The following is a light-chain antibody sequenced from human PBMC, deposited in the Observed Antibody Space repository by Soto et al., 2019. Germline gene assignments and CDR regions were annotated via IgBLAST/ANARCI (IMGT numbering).Light chain of an antibody. J-gene: IGLJ1*01. CDR2: EGS. CDR1: SSDVGSYNL. CDR3: SSYGGHFNYI. V-gene: IGLV2-23*01. Sequence: QSALTQPASASGSPGQSITISCTGTSSDVGSYNLVSWYQHHPGKAPKLMIYEGSKRPSGVSNRFSGSESGDTASLTISGLQAEDEADYYCSSYGGHFNYIFGTGTKVTVL.